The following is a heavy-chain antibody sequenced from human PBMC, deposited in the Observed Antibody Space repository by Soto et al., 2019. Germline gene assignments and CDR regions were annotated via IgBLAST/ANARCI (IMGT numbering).Heavy chain of an antibody. D-gene: IGHD2-21*02. J-gene: IGHJ4*02. V-gene: IGHV2-5*02. CDR3: AQAQTTVVTPET. Sequence: QITLKESGPTLVKPTQTLTLTCTFSGFSLSTSGVGVGWIRQPPGKALEWLALIYWDDDKRYSPSLKSRLTIPKDTSKNQVVLTMTNMDPVDTATYYCAQAQTTVVTPETWGQGTLVTVSS. CDR2: IYWDDDK. CDR1: GFSLSTSGVG.